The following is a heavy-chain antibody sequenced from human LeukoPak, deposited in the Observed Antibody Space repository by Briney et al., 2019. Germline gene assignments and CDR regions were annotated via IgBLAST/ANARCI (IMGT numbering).Heavy chain of an antibody. CDR3: AELGITMIGGV. CDR1: GFTFSTFW. Sequence: PGGSLRLSCAASGFTFSTFWMHWVRQVPGKGLVWVSRINSDESRTNYADSVKGRFTISRDNAKNTLYLQMNSLRAEDTAVYYCAELGITMIGGVWGKGTTVTISS. J-gene: IGHJ6*04. D-gene: IGHD3-10*02. V-gene: IGHV3-74*01. CDR2: INSDESRT.